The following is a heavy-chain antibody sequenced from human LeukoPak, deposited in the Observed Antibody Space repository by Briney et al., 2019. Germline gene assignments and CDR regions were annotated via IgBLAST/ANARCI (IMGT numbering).Heavy chain of an antibody. CDR1: GFTFSSYT. V-gene: IGHV3-21*01. Sequence: PGGSLRLSCAASGFTFSSYTMNWVRQAPGKGLEWVSSITSSSSYIYYADSVMGRFTISRDNARNSLYLQMNSLRAEDTAVYYCARAKDTAHFDYWGQGTLVTVSS. D-gene: IGHD5-18*01. J-gene: IGHJ4*02. CDR2: ITSSSSYI. CDR3: ARAKDTAHFDY.